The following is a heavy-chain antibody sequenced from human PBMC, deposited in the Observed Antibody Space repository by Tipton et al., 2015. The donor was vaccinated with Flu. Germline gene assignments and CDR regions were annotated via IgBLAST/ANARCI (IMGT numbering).Heavy chain of an antibody. D-gene: IGHD5-18*01. Sequence: GLVKPSETLSLTCAVSGGSISSGGYYWSWIRQNPGKGLEWIGCIYYKGNTYYNPTLKSRVTISVDTSKAQFSLNLTSVTDADTAVYYCAAYTYGFVSWGQGTLVTASS. J-gene: IGHJ4*02. CDR1: GGSISSGGYY. CDR3: AAYTYGFVS. CDR2: IYYKGNT. V-gene: IGHV4-31*11.